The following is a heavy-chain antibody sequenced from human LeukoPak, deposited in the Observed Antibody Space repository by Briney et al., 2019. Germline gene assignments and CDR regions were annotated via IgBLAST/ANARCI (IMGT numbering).Heavy chain of an antibody. V-gene: IGHV4-59*08. J-gene: IGHJ3*02. CDR3: ARRTRLGAFDI. D-gene: IGHD1-14*01. Sequence: SETLSLTCTVSGGSISSDYWSWIRQPSGKGLEWIGYIYYSGSTNYNPSFKSRVTISVDTSKNKFSLKLSSVTAADTAVYYCARRTRLGAFDIWGQGTVVTISS. CDR1: GGSISSDY. CDR2: IYYSGST.